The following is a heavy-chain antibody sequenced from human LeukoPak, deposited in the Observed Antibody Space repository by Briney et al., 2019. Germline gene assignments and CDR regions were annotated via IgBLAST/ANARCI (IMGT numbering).Heavy chain of an antibody. CDR1: GFTFDDYA. CDR2: ISWNSGSI. D-gene: IGHD2-15*01. Sequence: GRSLRLSCAASGFTFDDYAMHWVRQAPGKGLEWVSGISWNSGSIGYADSVKGRFAISRDNAKNSLYLQMNSLRAEDMALYYCAKIPGRWGQGTLVTVSS. CDR3: AKIPGR. J-gene: IGHJ4*02. V-gene: IGHV3-9*03.